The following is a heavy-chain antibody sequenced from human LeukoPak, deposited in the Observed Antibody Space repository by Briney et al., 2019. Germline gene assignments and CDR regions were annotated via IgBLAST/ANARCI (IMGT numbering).Heavy chain of an antibody. V-gene: IGHV3-21*01. Sequence: TGGSLRLSCTASRFTFRSYTMNWVRQAPGKGLEWVSSIDRSSSHIYYADSVKGRFAISRDNAKNSLYLQMNSLGAEDTAVYYCAREFFYGSGSYSYWGQGTLVTVSS. CDR1: RFTFRSYT. J-gene: IGHJ4*02. D-gene: IGHD3-10*01. CDR2: IDRSSSHI. CDR3: AREFFYGSGSYSY.